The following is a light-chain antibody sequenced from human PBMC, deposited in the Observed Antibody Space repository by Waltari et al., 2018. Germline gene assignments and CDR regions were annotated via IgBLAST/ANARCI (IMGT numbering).Light chain of an antibody. CDR1: QSITNF. V-gene: IGKV1-39*01. J-gene: IGKJ4*01. CDR3: QQSYNTPLT. CDR2: AAS. Sequence: DIQITQSPSSLSASVGDRVTITCRASQSITNFLNWYQQRPGKAPKLLIYAASILQSGVPSKFSGSGSGTDFTLTISSLQPEDFATYYCQQSYNTPLTFGGGTKVEIK.